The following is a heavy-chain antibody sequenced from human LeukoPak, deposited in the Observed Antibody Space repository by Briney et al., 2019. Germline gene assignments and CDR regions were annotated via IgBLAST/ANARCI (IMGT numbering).Heavy chain of an antibody. CDR3: SLDNPAGWVL. CDR2: IIPIFGTA. V-gene: IGHV1-69*05. CDR1: GGTFSSYA. J-gene: IGHJ3*01. D-gene: IGHD1-14*01. Sequence: SVKVSCKASGGTFSSYAISWVRQAPGQGLEWMGGIIPIFGTANYAQKFQGRVTMTRDTSTSTVYMELSSLRSEDTAVYYRSLDNPAGWVLWGQGTVVTVSS.